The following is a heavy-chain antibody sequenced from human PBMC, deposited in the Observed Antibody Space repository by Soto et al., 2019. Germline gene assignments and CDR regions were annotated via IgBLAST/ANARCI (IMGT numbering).Heavy chain of an antibody. Sequence: EVHLLESGGDLVQSGGSLRLSCVASGFTFSTYAMSWVRQAPGKGLEWVSVVNSGGGSAYYADSVKGRFTISRDNSKNTLYLHRNSLRAEDTGRYYCAKLVGYFAASRCYSDSWGQGTLVTVSS. CDR2: VNSGGGSA. CDR3: AKLVGYFAASRCYSDS. J-gene: IGHJ4*02. V-gene: IGHV3-23*01. CDR1: GFTFSTYA. D-gene: IGHD3-9*01.